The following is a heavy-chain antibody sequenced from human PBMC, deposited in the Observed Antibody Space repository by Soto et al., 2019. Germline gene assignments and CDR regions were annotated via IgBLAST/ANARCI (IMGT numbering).Heavy chain of an antibody. J-gene: IGHJ5*02. CDR3: ARGVAAIGP. V-gene: IGHV4-59*01. CDR2: IYYSGST. D-gene: IGHD5-12*01. CDR1: GDSISSYY. Sequence: QVQLQASGPRLVKPSETLSLNCTVSGDSISSYYWSWIRQPPGKGLEWIGYIYYSGSTNYNPSLKSRVTISVDTPKNQFSLKLTSVTAADTAVYYCARGVAAIGPWGQGTLVTVSS.